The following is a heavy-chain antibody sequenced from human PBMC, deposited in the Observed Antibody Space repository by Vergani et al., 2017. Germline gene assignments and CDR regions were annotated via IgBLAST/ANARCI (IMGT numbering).Heavy chain of an antibody. Sequence: QVQLVESGGGVVQPGRSLRLSCSASGFTFSTYGMHWVRQAPGKGLEWVAVIWYDGRNKYYADSVKGRFTISRDNSKNTLYLQMNSLRAEDTAVYYCAREHENWYFDLWGRGTLVTVSS. CDR3: AREHENWYFDL. CDR2: IWYDGRNK. V-gene: IGHV3-33*01. CDR1: GFTFSTYG. J-gene: IGHJ2*01.